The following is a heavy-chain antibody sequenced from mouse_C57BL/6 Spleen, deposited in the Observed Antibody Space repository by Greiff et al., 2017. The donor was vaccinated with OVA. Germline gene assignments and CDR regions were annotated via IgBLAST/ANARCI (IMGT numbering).Heavy chain of an antibody. CDR1: GYTFTDHT. Sequence: VKLMESDAELVKPGASVKISCKVSGYTFTDHTIHWMKQRPEQGLEWIGYIYPRDGSTKYNEKFKGKATLTADKSSSTAYMQLNSLTSEDSAVYFCASPLWAYYAMDYWGQGTSVTVSS. D-gene: IGHD6-1*01. V-gene: IGHV1-78*01. CDR3: ASPLWAYYAMDY. J-gene: IGHJ4*01. CDR2: IYPRDGST.